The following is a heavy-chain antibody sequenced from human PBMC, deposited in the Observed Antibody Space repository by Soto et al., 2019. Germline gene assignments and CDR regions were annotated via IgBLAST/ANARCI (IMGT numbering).Heavy chain of an antibody. CDR2: ISYDGNNK. CDR1: EFTFSSYG. V-gene: IGHV3-30*18. Sequence: PGGSLRLSCAASEFTFSSYGMHWVRQAPGKGLQWVAVISYDGNNKYYADSVKGRFTISRDNSKNTLYLQMNSLRAEDTAVYYCAKDGAAAGHNWFDPWGQGTMVTVSS. J-gene: IGHJ5*02. CDR3: AKDGAAAGHNWFDP. D-gene: IGHD6-13*01.